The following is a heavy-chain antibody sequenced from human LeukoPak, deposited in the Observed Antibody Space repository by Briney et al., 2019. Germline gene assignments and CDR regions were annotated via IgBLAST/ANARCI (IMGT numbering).Heavy chain of an antibody. J-gene: IGHJ4*02. CDR1: GFTFSGYT. V-gene: IGHV3-23*01. CDR2: ILSSGSTS. CDR3: AKVWYRSYYDILTGYYSDY. D-gene: IGHD3-9*01. Sequence: GGSLRLSCAASGFTFSGYTMSWVRQAPGKGLEWVSSILSSGSTSYYADSVKGRFTISRDQSKNTLYLQMNSLRAEDTAVYYCAKVWYRSYYDILTGYYSDYWGQGTLVTVSS.